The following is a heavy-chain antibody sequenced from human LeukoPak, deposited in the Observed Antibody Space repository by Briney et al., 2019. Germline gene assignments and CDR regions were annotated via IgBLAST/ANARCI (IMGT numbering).Heavy chain of an antibody. D-gene: IGHD6-19*01. CDR3: ARVPVGYQGYSSACYTDY. V-gene: IGHV3-21*01. J-gene: IGHJ4*02. CDR1: GFTFSSYT. Sequence: GGSLRLSCAASGFTFSSYTMMWVRQAPEKGLEYVSSIISSSSRIFYADSVRGRFTISRDNAKNSLYLQMNSLRAEDTAVYYCARVPVGYQGYSSACYTDYWGQGTLVYVSS. CDR2: IISSSSRI.